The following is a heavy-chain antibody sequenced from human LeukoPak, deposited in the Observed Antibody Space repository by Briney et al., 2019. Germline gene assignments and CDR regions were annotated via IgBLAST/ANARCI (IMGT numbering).Heavy chain of an antibody. CDR3: ARVLSIAAAGNLLNY. Sequence: ASVNVSCKASGYTFTGYYMHWVRQAPGQGLEWMRWINPNSGGTNYAQKFQGRVTMTRDTSISTAYMELSRLRSDDTAVYYCARVLSIAAAGNLLNYWGQGTLVTVSS. CDR2: INPNSGGT. CDR1: GYTFTGYY. J-gene: IGHJ4*02. D-gene: IGHD6-13*01. V-gene: IGHV1-2*02.